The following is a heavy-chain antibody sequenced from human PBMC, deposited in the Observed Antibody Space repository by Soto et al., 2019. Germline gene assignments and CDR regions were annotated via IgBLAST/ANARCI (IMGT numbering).Heavy chain of an antibody. J-gene: IGHJ6*02. CDR1: GFTFSSYG. CDR2: IWYDGSNK. CDR3: AREKQLAFYGMDV. D-gene: IGHD6-6*01. V-gene: IGHV3-33*01. Sequence: VQLVESGGGVVQPGRSLRLSCAASGFTFSSYGMHWVRQAPGKGLEWVAVIWYDGSNKYYADSVKGRFTISRDNSKNTLYLQMNSLRAEDTAVYYCAREKQLAFYGMDVWGQGTTVTVSS.